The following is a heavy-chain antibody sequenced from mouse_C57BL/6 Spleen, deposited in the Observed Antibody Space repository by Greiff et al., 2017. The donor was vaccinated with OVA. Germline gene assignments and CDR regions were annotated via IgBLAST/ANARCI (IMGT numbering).Heavy chain of an antibody. V-gene: IGHV5-9-1*02. CDR3: TRGVLWSYYFDD. J-gene: IGHJ2*01. CDR1: GFTFSSYA. Sequence: EVKVVESGEGLVKPGGSLKLSCAASGFTFSSYAMSWVRQTPEKRLEWVAYISSGGDYIYYADTVKGRFTISRDNARNTLYLQMSSVKSEDTAMYYCTRGVLWSYYFDDWGKGTTLTVSS. CDR2: ISSGGDYI. D-gene: IGHD1-1*02.